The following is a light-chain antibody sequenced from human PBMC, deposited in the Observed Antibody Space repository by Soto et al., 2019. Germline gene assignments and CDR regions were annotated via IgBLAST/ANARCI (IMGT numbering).Light chain of an antibody. CDR2: AAS. Sequence: DIQMTQSPSSVSASVGDTVNITCRASHVISNWLAWYQQKAGKATKLLIYAASRLQSGVPSRFSGSGSGPDFTLTISGLQPEDVASYYCPQANDFPYPFGQGTKLEI. CDR3: PQANDFPYP. V-gene: IGKV1-12*01. CDR1: HVISNW. J-gene: IGKJ2*01.